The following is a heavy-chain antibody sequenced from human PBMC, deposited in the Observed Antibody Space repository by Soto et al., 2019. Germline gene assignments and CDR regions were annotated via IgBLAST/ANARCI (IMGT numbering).Heavy chain of an antibody. CDR3: ARVPPRYYDILTGYSTSYYVDY. CDR1: GGSISSYC. CDR2: IYYSGST. Sequence: PSETLSLTCTVSGGSISSYCWSWIRQPPGKGLEWIGYIYYSGSTNYNPSLKSRVTISVDTSKNQFSLKLSSVTAADTAVYYCARVPPRYYDILTGYSTSYYVDYWGQGTLVTVS. V-gene: IGHV4-59*01. D-gene: IGHD3-9*01. J-gene: IGHJ4*02.